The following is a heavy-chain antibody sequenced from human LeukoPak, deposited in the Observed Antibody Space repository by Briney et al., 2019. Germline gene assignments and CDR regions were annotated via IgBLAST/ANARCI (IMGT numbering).Heavy chain of an antibody. CDR3: SRLAKCDGNCYSFDL. V-gene: IGHV4-59*11. Sequence: SETPSLTCTVSGDSITTHPWSWVRQTSGKGLDYIGFIDSNGNTNYNPSLKTRVIISSDTSTNQISLTLNSVAAADTAVYYCSRLAKCDGNCYSFDLWGQGMLVTVSS. CDR2: IDSNGNT. CDR1: GDSITTHP. J-gene: IGHJ4*02. D-gene: IGHD2-15*01.